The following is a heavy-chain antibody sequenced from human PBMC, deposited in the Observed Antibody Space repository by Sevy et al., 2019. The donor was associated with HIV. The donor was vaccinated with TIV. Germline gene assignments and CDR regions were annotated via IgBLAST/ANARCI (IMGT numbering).Heavy chain of an antibody. CDR3: ARHLYSSSSKVGYYYGMDV. CDR2: IYYSGST. J-gene: IGHJ6*02. Sequence: SETLSLTCTVSGGSISSSSYYWGWIRQPPGKGLESIGSIYYSGSTYYNPSLKSRVTISVDTSKNQFSLKLSSVTAADTAVYYCARHLYSSSSKVGYYYGMDVWGQGTTVTVSS. D-gene: IGHD6-6*01. CDR1: GGSISSSSYY. V-gene: IGHV4-39*01.